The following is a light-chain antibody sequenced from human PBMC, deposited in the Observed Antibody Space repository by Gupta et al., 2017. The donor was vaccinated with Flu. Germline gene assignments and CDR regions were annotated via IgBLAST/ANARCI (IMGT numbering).Light chain of an antibody. Sequence: PSTLSASLGARVTITCRASQNIDAWLAWYQQRPGKAPSLLIYKASTLQSGVPSSFSGSGSGTEFTLAISILQPDDLATYYCQQENNSPWTFGQGTKV. J-gene: IGKJ1*01. CDR3: QQENNSPWT. V-gene: IGKV1-5*03. CDR2: KAS. CDR1: QNIDAW.